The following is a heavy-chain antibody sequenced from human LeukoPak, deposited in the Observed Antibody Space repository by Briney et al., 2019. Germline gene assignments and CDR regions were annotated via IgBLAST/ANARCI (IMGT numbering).Heavy chain of an antibody. V-gene: IGHV4-61*02. CDR1: GGSISSGSYY. CDR3: ARDLVGPNPGIAVAA. J-gene: IGHJ5*02. Sequence: SETLSLTCTVSGGSISSGSYYWSWIRQPAGKGLEWIGRIYTSGSTNYNPSLKSRVTISVDTSKNQFSLKLSSVTAADTAVYYCARDLVGPNPGIAVAAWGQGTLVTVSS. CDR2: IYTSGST. D-gene: IGHD6-19*01.